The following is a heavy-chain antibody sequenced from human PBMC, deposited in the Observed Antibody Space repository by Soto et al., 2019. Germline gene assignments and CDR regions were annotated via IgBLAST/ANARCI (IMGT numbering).Heavy chain of an antibody. Sequence: QVQLQESGPGLVKPSETLSLTCTVSGGSISSYYWSWIRQPPGKGLQWIGYIYYSGSTNYNPSLMSRVTMSVDTSKDQFSPKLSSLPAADTAVYYCVSYSAGSYPRFEPWCQGTLVTVSS. CDR3: VSYSAGSYPRFEP. J-gene: IGHJ5*02. CDR1: GGSISSYY. D-gene: IGHD3-10*01. CDR2: IYYSGST. V-gene: IGHV4-59*01.